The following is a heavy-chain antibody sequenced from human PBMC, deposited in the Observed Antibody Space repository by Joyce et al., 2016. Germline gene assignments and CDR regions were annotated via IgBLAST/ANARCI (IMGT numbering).Heavy chain of an antibody. V-gene: IGHV3-15*01. Sequence: EVKLVESGGGLVKPGGSLRLSCAAHGITFSNALMTCVRQVPGKGLEWVGRIKSKRDGETAEYATPVKGRVTISRDESKSTLYLQMNSLKTDDTALYYCCTDDPRLSYWGQGTLVTVSS. CDR1: GITFSNAL. CDR2: IKSKRDGETA. J-gene: IGHJ4*02. CDR3: CTDDPRLSY.